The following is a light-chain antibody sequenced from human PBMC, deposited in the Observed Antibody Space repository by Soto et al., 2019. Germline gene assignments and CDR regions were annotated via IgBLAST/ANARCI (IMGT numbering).Light chain of an antibody. CDR3: ATWHDSLNGPV. CDR2: GNN. Sequence: QSALTQPPSASGTPGQRVTISCSGSSSTIGNNPVKWYQQLPGTAPKVLIYGNNLRPSGVPDRFSGSKSGTSASLAISGLQSEDEADYYCATWHDSLNGPVFGGGTKLTVL. CDR1: SSTIGNNP. J-gene: IGLJ2*01. V-gene: IGLV1-44*01.